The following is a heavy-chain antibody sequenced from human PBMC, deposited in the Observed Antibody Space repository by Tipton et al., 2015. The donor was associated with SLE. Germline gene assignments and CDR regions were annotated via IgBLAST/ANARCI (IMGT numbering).Heavy chain of an antibody. CDR3: AREDFGVSFDI. Sequence: SLRLSCAASGFTFSAYEMNWVRQAPGKGLEWVSYISSSGSTVYYADSVKGRFTISRDNAKNSLYLQMSSLRAEDTAVYYCAREDFGVSFDIWGQGTMVTVSS. D-gene: IGHD4/OR15-4a*01. CDR1: GFTFSAYE. V-gene: IGHV3-48*03. CDR2: ISSSGSTV. J-gene: IGHJ3*02.